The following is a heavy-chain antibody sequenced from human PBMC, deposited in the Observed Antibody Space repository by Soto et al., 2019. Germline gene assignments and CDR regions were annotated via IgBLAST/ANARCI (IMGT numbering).Heavy chain of an antibody. D-gene: IGHD6-13*01. CDR2: INPNSGGT. CDR3: ARFRSSSWGVIDY. V-gene: IGHV1-2*02. Sequence: ASVKVSCKASGYTFTGYYMHWVRQAPGQGLEWMGWINPNSGGTNYAQKFQGRVTMTRDTSISTAYMELSRLRSDDTAVYYCARFRSSSWGVIDYWGQGTLVTVSS. CDR1: GYTFTGYY. J-gene: IGHJ4*02.